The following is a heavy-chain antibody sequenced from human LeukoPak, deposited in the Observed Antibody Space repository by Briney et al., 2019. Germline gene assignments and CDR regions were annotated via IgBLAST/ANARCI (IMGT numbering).Heavy chain of an antibody. CDR2: IYYSGST. CDR1: GGSISSYY. Sequence: PSETLSLTCTVSGGSISSYYWSWIRQPPGKGLEWIGYIYYSGSTNYNPSLKSRVTISVDTSKNQFSLKLSSVTAADTAVYYCARTGTPLGYYYYYMDVWGKGTTVTVSS. V-gene: IGHV4-59*08. CDR3: ARTGTPLGYYYYYMDV. D-gene: IGHD1-1*01. J-gene: IGHJ6*03.